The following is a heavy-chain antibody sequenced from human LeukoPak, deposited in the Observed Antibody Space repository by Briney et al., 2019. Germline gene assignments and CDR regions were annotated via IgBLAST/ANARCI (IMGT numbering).Heavy chain of an antibody. CDR2: IYYSGST. D-gene: IGHD6-13*01. J-gene: IGHJ5*02. Sequence: PSETLSLTCTVSGGSISSYYWSWIRQPPGKGLEWIGYIYYSGSTNYNPSLKSRVTISVDTSKNQFSLKLSSVTAADTAVYYCARDVRDSSSWYRPGAEGWFDPWGQGTLVTVSS. V-gene: IGHV4-59*01. CDR1: GGSISSYY. CDR3: ARDVRDSSSWYRPGAEGWFDP.